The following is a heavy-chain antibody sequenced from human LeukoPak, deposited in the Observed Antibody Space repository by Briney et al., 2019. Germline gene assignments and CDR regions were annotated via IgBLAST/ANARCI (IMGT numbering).Heavy chain of an antibody. D-gene: IGHD3-3*01. J-gene: IGHJ4*02. CDR2: ISGSGGST. CDR1: GFTFSSYA. Sequence: QTGGSLRLSCAASGFTFSSYAMSWVRQAPGKGLEWVSAISGSGGSTYYADSVKGRFTISRDNSKNTLYLQMNSLRAEDTAVYYCAKMPAPYYDFWSGYPTAYFDYWGQGTLVTVSS. V-gene: IGHV3-23*01. CDR3: AKMPAPYYDFWSGYPTAYFDY.